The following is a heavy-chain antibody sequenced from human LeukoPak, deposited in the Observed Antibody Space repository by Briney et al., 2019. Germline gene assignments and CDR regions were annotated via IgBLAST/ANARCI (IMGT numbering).Heavy chain of an antibody. CDR1: GFPFSSYW. D-gene: IGHD3-3*01. CDR3: ARGTVEYYDFWSAYKTKPPYFDY. CDR2: IKQDGSEK. Sequence: GGPLRLSCAASGFPFSSYWMSWVPQAPGKGLEGVANIKQDGSEKYYVDSVKGRFTIYRDNAKNSLYLKMHSLSAEDTAVYYCARGTVEYYDFWSAYKTKPPYFDYWGQGTLVTVSS. V-gene: IGHV3-7*01. J-gene: IGHJ4*02.